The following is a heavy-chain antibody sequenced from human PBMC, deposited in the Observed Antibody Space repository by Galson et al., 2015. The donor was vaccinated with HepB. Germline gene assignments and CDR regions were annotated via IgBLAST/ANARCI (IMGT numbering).Heavy chain of an antibody. CDR2: IIPILGIA. J-gene: IGHJ4*02. V-gene: IGHV1-69*02. CDR3: ARPRLAYCGDDCYSSFDY. Sequence: SVKVSCKASGGTFNSYTLSWVRQAPGQGLEWMGRIIPILGIANYAQKFQGRVTITADKSTSTAYMELSSLKSEDTAVYFCARPRLAYCGDDCYSSFDYWGQGTLVTVSS. D-gene: IGHD2-21*02. CDR1: GGTFNSYT.